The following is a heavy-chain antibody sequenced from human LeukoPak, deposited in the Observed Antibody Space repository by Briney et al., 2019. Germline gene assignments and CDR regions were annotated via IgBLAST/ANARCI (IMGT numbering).Heavy chain of an antibody. CDR1: GFTLSSYE. CDR2: IDYSGGSS. D-gene: IGHD5-12*01. V-gene: IGHV3-23*01. Sequence: GGSLRLSCTVSGFTLSSYEMSWIRQAPGKGLEWVSSIDYSGGSSYYADSVKGRFTISRDDSKNTLYLQMNSLRPEDTAVYYCARARPSMWIDYWGQGTLVTVSS. J-gene: IGHJ4*02. CDR3: ARARPSMWIDY.